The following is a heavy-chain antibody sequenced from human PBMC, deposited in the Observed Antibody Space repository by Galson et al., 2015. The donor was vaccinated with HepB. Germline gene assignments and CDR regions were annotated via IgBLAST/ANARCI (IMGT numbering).Heavy chain of an antibody. V-gene: IGHV3-7*03. J-gene: IGHJ4*02. CDR3: ARDSGWGDSSGYSFDY. D-gene: IGHD3-22*01. Sequence: SLRLSCAASGFTFSSYWMSWVRQAPGKGLEWVANIKQDGSEKYYVDSVKGRFTISRDNAKNSLYLQMNSLRAEDTAVYYCARDSGWGDSSGYSFDYWGQGTLVTVSS. CDR2: IKQDGSEK. CDR1: GFTFSSYW.